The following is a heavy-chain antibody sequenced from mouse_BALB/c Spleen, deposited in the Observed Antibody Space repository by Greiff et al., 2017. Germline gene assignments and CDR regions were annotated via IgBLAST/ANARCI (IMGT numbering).Heavy chain of an antibody. J-gene: IGHJ4*01. V-gene: IGHV2-9*02. Sequence: QVQLQQSGPGLVAPSQSLSITCTVSGFSLTSYGVHWVRQPPGKGLEWLGVIWAGGSTNYNSALMSRLSISKDNSKSQVFLKMNSLQTDDTAMYYCAAILTGDAMDYWGQGTSVTVSS. CDR3: AAILTGDAMDY. CDR2: IWAGGST. D-gene: IGHD4-1*01. CDR1: GFSLTSYG.